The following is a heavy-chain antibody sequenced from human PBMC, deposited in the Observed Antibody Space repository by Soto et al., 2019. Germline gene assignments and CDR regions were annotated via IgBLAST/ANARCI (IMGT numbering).Heavy chain of an antibody. CDR3: PTAVRRGGFDL. D-gene: IGHD6-19*01. V-gene: IGHV3-21*01. CDR2: ISSTSTSM. Sequence: PGGSLRLCCAASGFTVSTYTMAWVRQAPGKGLEWVSFISSTSTSMSYEESVKGRFTIIRDNANNSLFLQMNSLTAAAAAGYYCPTAVRRGGFDLWGQGTLVTVSS. J-gene: IGHJ5*02. CDR1: GFTVSTYT.